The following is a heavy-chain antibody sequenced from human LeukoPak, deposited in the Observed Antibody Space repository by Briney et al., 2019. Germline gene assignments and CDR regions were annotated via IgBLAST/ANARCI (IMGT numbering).Heavy chain of an antibody. CDR3: ARRTPQMTTNEYALDI. Sequence: PSETLSLTCALYGGSFSDHYWSWIRQPPGKGLEWIGEIDHRGSTRYNASLMSRVTMSIDTSNNHFSLKLRSVTAADTAVYYCARRTPQMTTNEYALDIWGQGTMVTVSS. V-gene: IGHV4-34*01. D-gene: IGHD5-24*01. CDR1: GGSFSDHY. J-gene: IGHJ3*02. CDR2: IDHRGST.